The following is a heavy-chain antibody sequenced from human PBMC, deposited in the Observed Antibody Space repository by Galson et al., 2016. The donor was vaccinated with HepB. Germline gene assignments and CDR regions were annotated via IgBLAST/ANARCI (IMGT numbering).Heavy chain of an antibody. CDR1: GFTFSSYS. D-gene: IGHD2-2*02. CDR2: ISSSSSYI. J-gene: IGHJ6*03. CDR3: AREGFCSSTSCYKLGYYYYYMDV. Sequence: SLRLSCAASGFTFSSYSMNWVRQAPGKGLEWVSSISSSSSYIYYGDSVKGRVTISRYNAKNSLFLQMNSLRAEDTAVYYCAREGFCSSTSCYKLGYYYYYMDVWGKGTTVTVSS. V-gene: IGHV3-21*01.